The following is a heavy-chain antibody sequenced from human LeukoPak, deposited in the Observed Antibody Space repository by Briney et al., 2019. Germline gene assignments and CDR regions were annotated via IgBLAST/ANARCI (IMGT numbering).Heavy chain of an antibody. CDR2: IKQDGSER. CDR1: GFTFSSYW. Sequence: GGSLRLSCAASGFTFSSYWMSWVHQAPGKGLEWVANIKQDGSERYYVDSVKGRFTVSRDNAKNSLYLEMNSLRAEDTAVYYCGRRGNLDYWGQGTLVTVSS. D-gene: IGHD4-23*01. J-gene: IGHJ4*02. CDR3: GRRGNLDY. V-gene: IGHV3-7*05.